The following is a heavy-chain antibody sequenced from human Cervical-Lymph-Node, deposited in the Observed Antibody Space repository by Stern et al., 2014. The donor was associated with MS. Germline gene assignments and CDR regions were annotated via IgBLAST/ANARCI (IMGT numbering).Heavy chain of an antibody. D-gene: IGHD5-18*01. CDR2: IWYDGTKK. Sequence: VHLVESGGGVVQPGRSLRLSCAASGFTFSDYGMHWVRQAPGKGREGVALIWYDGTKKYYADSVKGRFTISRDNSNNTLYLQMNSLRAEDTAVYYCARDASWIQLWSYFDYWGQGTLVTVSS. CDR3: ARDASWIQLWSYFDY. J-gene: IGHJ4*02. CDR1: GFTFSDYG. V-gene: IGHV3-33*01.